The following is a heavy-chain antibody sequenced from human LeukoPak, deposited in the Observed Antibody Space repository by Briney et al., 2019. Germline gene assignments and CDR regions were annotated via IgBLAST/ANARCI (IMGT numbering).Heavy chain of an antibody. D-gene: IGHD3-22*01. J-gene: IGHJ5*02. CDR1: GGSIISTSFY. Sequence: KPSETLSLTCTVSGGSIISTSFYWGWIRQPPGKGLAWLGSIYHSGSTYDNPSLKSRVTISVDRSKNQFSLELSSVTAADTAVYYCARLYYDSRGYYWFDRWGQGTLVTVSS. V-gene: IGHV4-39*01. CDR2: IYHSGST. CDR3: ARLYYDSRGYYWFDR.